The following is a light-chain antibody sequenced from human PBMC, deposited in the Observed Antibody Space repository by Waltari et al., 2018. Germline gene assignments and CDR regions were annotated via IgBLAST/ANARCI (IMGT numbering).Light chain of an antibody. CDR3: ISYSSATPGNVV. CDR1: SSDVGGYNY. CDR2: DVS. Sequence: SALTQPASVSGSLGQSITFSCTGTSSDVGGYNYVAWYQQHPGKAPKLMIRDVSNRPSGVSIRFSGSKSGNTASLTISGLQADDEADYYCISYSSATPGNVVIGGGTKLTVL. V-gene: IGLV2-14*01. J-gene: IGLJ2*01.